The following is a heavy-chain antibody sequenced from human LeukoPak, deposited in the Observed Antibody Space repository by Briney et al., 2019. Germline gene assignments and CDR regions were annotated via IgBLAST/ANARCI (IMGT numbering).Heavy chain of an antibody. CDR3: AKDHRTTHWFDP. Sequence: GGSLRLSCAASGFTFSSYAMSWVRQAPGKGLEWVAVIWYDGSNKYYADSVKGRFTISRDNSKNTLYLQMNSLRAEDTAVYYCAKDHRTTHWFDPWGQGTLVTVSS. V-gene: IGHV3-33*06. CDR1: GFTFSSYA. D-gene: IGHD1-7*01. J-gene: IGHJ5*02. CDR2: IWYDGSNK.